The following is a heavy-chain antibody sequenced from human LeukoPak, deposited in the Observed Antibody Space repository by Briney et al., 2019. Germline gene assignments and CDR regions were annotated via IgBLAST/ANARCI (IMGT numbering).Heavy chain of an antibody. D-gene: IGHD3-10*01. CDR1: GGSTSSYY. CDR2: IYTSGST. Sequence: ASETLSLTCTVSGGSTSSYYWSWIRQPAGKGLEWIGRIYTSGSTNYNPSLKSRVTMSVDTSKNQFSLKLSSVTAADTAVYYCAREETTMVRGVIRFDPWGQGTLVTVSS. CDR3: AREETTMVRGVIRFDP. J-gene: IGHJ5*02. V-gene: IGHV4-4*07.